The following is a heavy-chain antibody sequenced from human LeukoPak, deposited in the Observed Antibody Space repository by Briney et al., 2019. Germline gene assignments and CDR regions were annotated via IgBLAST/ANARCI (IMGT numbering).Heavy chain of an antibody. Sequence: GGSLRLSCAVSGFPVSSNHMGWVRQAPGQGLEWVAVVWYDGNNKVYADSVKGRFTISRDNPQNTVSLQMNSLSGDDTAVYYCARGSAALRSYNFDYWGQGTLVTVSS. CDR3: ARGSAALRSYNFDY. J-gene: IGHJ4*02. V-gene: IGHV3-33*01. CDR1: GFPVSSNH. CDR2: VWYDGNNK.